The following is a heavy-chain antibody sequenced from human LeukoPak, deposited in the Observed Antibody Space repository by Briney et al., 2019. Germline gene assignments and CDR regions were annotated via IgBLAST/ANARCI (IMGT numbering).Heavy chain of an antibody. V-gene: IGHV3-74*01. CDR2: ISSDGSDI. CDR3: HSSSSPPYFDFDY. CDR1: GLTFGTPW. J-gene: IGHJ4*02. Sequence: HPGGSLRLSCAVSGLTFGTPWMQWVRQSPGRGLVWVSRISSDGSDIFYADSVKGRFTISRDNAKNSLYLQMNSLRAEDTAVYYCHSSSSPPYFDFDYWGQGTLVTVSS. D-gene: IGHD6-6*01.